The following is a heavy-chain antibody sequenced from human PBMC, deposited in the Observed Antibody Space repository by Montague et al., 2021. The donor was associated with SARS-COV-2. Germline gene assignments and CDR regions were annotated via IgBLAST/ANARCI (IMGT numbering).Heavy chain of an antibody. CDR2: IYSSGST. D-gene: IGHD2-15*01. Sequence: TLSLTCTVSGGSISSGSYYWSWIRQHPGKGLEWIGCIYSSGSTNYNPSLKSRVTISVDTSRNQFSLKLSSVTAADTAVYYCARDLGGYCSGGSCYRGWYFDLWGRGTLVTVSS. V-gene: IGHV4-31*03. CDR1: GGSISSGSYY. J-gene: IGHJ2*01. CDR3: ARDLGGYCSGGSCYRGWYFDL.